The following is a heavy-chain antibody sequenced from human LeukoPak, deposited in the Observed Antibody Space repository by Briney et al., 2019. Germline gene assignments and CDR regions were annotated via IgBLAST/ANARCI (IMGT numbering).Heavy chain of an antibody. J-gene: IGHJ6*03. V-gene: IGHV1-2*02. CDR2: INPNSGGT. Sequence: ASVKVSCKASGYTFTGYYMHWVRQAPGQGLEWMGWINPNSGGTNYAQKFQGRVTMTRDTSISTAYMELSSLRSEDTAVYYCATHYYGSGSYYNDDYYYYMDVWGKGTTVTISS. CDR3: ATHYYGSGSYYNDDYYYYMDV. D-gene: IGHD3-10*01. CDR1: GYTFTGYY.